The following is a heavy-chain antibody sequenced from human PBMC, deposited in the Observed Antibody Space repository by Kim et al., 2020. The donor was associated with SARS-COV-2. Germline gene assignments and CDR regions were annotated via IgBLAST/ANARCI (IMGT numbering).Heavy chain of an antibody. Sequence: SETLSLTCTVSGGSISSYYWSWIRQPPGKGLEWIGYIYYSGSTNYNPSLKSRVTISVDTSKNQFSLKLSSVTAADTAVYYCARGVASPRWDYYGMDVWGQGTTVTVSS. CDR3: ARGVASPRWDYYGMDV. V-gene: IGHV4-59*13. J-gene: IGHJ6*02. CDR1: GGSISSYY. D-gene: IGHD3-3*01. CDR2: IYYSGST.